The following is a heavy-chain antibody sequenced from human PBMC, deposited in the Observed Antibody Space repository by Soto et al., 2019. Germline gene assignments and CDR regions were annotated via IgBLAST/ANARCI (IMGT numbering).Heavy chain of an antibody. Sequence: EVQLLESGGGLVQPGGSLRLSCAASGFTFSSYAMSWVRQAPGKGLEWVSAISGSGGSTYYADSVKGRFTISRDNSKNTLYLQMNSLRAEDTAVYYCAKDKGMNGAGTTLDYYGMDVWGQGTTVTVSS. CDR2: ISGSGGST. D-gene: IGHD1-7*01. CDR3: AKDKGMNGAGTTLDYYGMDV. V-gene: IGHV3-23*01. CDR1: GFTFSSYA. J-gene: IGHJ6*02.